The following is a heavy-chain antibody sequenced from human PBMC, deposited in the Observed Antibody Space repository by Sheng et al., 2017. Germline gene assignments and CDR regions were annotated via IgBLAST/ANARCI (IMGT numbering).Heavy chain of an antibody. CDR3: ARLAYSDYD. Sequence: QVQLVQSGAEVKKPGSSVKVSCRASGGTFSSNGISWVRQAPGQGLEWMGGIIPVGRRANYAQKFQDRVTITADESTSTVYMEVTSLRPEDTAVYYCARLAYSDYDWGLGTLVTVSS. CDR1: GGTFSSNG. CDR2: IIPVGRRA. V-gene: IGHV1-69*13. J-gene: IGHJ4*02. D-gene: IGHD4-17*01.